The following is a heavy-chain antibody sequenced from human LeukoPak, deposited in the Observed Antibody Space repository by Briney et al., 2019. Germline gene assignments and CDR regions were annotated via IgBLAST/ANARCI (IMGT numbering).Heavy chain of an antibody. Sequence: GASVKVSCKASGYTFTSYDINWVRQATGRGLEWMGWMNPNSGNTGYAQKFQGRVTMTRNTSISTGYMELSSLRSEDTAVYYCARGTMVRESAYYFDYWGQGTLVTVSS. CDR2: MNPNSGNT. CDR3: ARGTMVRESAYYFDY. CDR1: GYTFTSYD. D-gene: IGHD3-10*01. V-gene: IGHV1-8*01. J-gene: IGHJ4*02.